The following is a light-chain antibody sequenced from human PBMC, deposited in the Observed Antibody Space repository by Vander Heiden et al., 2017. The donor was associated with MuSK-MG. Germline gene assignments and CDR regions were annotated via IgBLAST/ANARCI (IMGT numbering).Light chain of an antibody. Sequence: QSVLTQPPSMSGAPGQRVTISCTGSSSNIGAGYDVHWYQQRPGTAPKLLIYGNSNRRSGVPDGFSCSKSGTSASTAITGLQAEEEADYYCQSYDRSLSGSWVFGGGTKLTVL. CDR3: QSYDRSLSGSWV. CDR2: GNS. CDR1: SSNIGAGYD. J-gene: IGLJ3*02. V-gene: IGLV1-40*01.